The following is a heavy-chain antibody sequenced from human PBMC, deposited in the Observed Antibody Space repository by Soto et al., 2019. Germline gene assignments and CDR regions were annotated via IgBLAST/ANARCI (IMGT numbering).Heavy chain of an antibody. D-gene: IGHD2-15*01. CDR3: AMLGCSGSNCNLNQRSFDL. Sequence: GVPLRRSYVASGFISNQYGMHCFLQSSEKELLRVSAIWYYGSNKYYADSVTGRFSVSRDNSKNKMSLQMYSLRAEDTAVYYCAMLGCSGSNCNLNQRSFDLWGQGTLVTV. CDR2: IWYYGSNK. CDR1: GFISNQYG. J-gene: IGHJ4*02. V-gene: IGHV3-33*03.